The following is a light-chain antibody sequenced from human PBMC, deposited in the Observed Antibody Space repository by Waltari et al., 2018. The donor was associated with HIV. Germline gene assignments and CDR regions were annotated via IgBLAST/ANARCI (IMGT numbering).Light chain of an antibody. CDR3: HVWDGSDYVSGV. V-gene: IGLV3-21*04. Sequence: SYVLTQPPSVSVAPGETATLTCGGSNIGTKSVHWYQQRPGQAPVLVIYYNSDRPSGITERFSGSNSGNTATLTISRAEAGDEADYYCHVWDGSDYVSGVFGGGTKVTVL. CDR1: NIGTKS. J-gene: IGLJ3*02. CDR2: YNS.